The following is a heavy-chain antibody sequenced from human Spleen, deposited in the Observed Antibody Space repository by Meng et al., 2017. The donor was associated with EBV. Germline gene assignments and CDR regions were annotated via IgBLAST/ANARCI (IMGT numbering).Heavy chain of an antibody. J-gene: IGHJ4*02. D-gene: IGHD4-17*01. CDR2: FYSVATT. CDR3: VRGYDYGDYVDY. V-gene: IGHV4-39*07. CDR1: GGSISTPNYY. Sequence: PLQASGPGLGKPSETLSLLCTVSGGSISTPNYYWGWIRQPPGKVLEWIGTFYSVATTFYNPSLKSRLTISVDTSKNQFSLRLSSVTAADTAVYYCVRGYDYGDYVDYWGQGTLVTVSS.